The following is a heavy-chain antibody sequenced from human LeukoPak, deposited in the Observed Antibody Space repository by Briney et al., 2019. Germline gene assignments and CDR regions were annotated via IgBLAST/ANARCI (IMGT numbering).Heavy chain of an antibody. CDR2: ISYDGSNK. CDR1: GFTFSSYA. J-gene: IGHJ1*01. D-gene: IGHD3-16*01. CDR3: ARGQGGDRAEYFQH. V-gene: IGHV3-30-3*01. Sequence: PGGSLRLSCAASGFTFSSYAMSWVRQAPGKGLEWVAVISYDGSNKYYADSVKGRFTISRDNSKNTLYLQMNSLRAEDTAVYYCARGQGGDRAEYFQHWGQGTLVTVSS.